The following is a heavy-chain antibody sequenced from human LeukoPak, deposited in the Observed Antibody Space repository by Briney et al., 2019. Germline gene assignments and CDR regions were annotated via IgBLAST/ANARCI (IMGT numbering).Heavy chain of an antibody. D-gene: IGHD3-22*01. CDR1: GGSISSGGYY. V-gene: IGHV4-39*07. J-gene: IGHJ6*02. CDR3: ARGRYDSIGGMDV. CDR2: IYHSGST. Sequence: SETLSLTCTVSGGSISSGGYYWSWIRQPPGKGLEWIGSIYHSGSTYYNPSLKSRVTISVDTSKNQFSLKLSSVTAADTAVYYCARGRYDSIGGMDVWGQGTTVTVSS.